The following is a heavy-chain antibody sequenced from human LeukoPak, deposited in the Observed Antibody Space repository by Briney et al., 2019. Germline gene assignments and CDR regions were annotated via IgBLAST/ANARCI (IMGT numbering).Heavy chain of an antibody. CDR1: RLTFSSYS. V-gene: IGHV3-48*04. D-gene: IGHD4/OR15-4a*01. CDR2: ISVSSST. J-gene: IGHJ4*02. Sequence: GGSLRLSCAASRLTFSSYSMSWVRQAPGKGLEWIAYISVSSSTYYVDSVKGRFTISRDNAKNTLYLQMNSLTAEDRAVYFCARGTGNYGAANDYWGQGTLVTVSS. CDR3: ARGTGNYGAANDY.